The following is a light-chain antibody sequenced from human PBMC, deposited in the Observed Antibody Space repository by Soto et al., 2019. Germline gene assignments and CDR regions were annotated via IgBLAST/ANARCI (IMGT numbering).Light chain of an antibody. CDR1: QSVSSY. Sequence: EIVLTQSPATLSLSPVERATLSCRASQSVSSYLAWYQQKPGQAPRLLIYDASNRATGIPARFSGSGSGTDLTLTISSLEPEDFAVYYCQQRSNWPPWTFGQGTKVEIK. CDR3: QQRSNWPPWT. CDR2: DAS. V-gene: IGKV3-11*01. J-gene: IGKJ1*01.